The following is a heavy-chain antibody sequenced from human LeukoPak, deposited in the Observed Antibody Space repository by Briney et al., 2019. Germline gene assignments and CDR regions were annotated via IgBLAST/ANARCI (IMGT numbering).Heavy chain of an antibody. D-gene: IGHD1-14*01. J-gene: IGHJ4*02. Sequence: ASVKVSCKASGYTFTGYYMRWVRQAPGQGLEWMGWISAYNGNTNYAQKVQGRVTMTTDTSTSTAYMELRSLRSDDTAVYYCARLRSDHKPFDYWGQGTLVTVSS. CDR2: ISAYNGNT. V-gene: IGHV1-18*04. CDR3: ARLRSDHKPFDY. CDR1: GYTFTGYY.